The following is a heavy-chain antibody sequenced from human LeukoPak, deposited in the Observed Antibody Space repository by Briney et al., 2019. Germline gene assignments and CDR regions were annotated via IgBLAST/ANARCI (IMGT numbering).Heavy chain of an antibody. CDR1: GGSISSSSYY. CDR3: ARRTPPSYYYYYMDV. CDR2: IYYSGST. Sequence: SETLSLTCIVSGGSISSSSYYWGWIRQPPGKGLEWIGSIYYSGSTYYNPSLKSRVTISVDTSKNQFSLKLSSVTAADTAVYYCARRTPPSYYYYYMDVWGKGTTVTVSS. J-gene: IGHJ6*03. V-gene: IGHV4-39*01.